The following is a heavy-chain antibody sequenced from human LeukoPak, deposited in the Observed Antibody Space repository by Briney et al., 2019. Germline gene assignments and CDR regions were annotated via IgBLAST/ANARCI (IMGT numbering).Heavy chain of an antibody. V-gene: IGHV1-69*13. CDR3: ARDGGATDAFDI. Sequence: SVKVSCKASGGTFSSYAISWVRQAPGQGLEWMGGIIPIFGTANYAQKFQGRVTITADESTSTAYMELSSLRSEDTAVYYCARDGGATDAFDIWGQGTMVTVSS. J-gene: IGHJ3*02. CDR1: GGTFSSYA. D-gene: IGHD1-26*01. CDR2: IIPIFGTA.